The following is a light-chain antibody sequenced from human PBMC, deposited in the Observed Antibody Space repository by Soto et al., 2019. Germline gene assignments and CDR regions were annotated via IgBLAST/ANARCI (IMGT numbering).Light chain of an antibody. Sequence: DIQLTQSPSFLSASVGDRVTITCRASQGTSSYLAWFQQKPGRAPKLLIYGASTLQSGVQARFSGSGSGTDFTLTISNLQPEDFATYYCKQLNAYPLTFGQGTRLEIK. J-gene: IGKJ5*01. CDR2: GAS. CDR3: KQLNAYPLT. CDR1: QGTSSY. V-gene: IGKV1-9*01.